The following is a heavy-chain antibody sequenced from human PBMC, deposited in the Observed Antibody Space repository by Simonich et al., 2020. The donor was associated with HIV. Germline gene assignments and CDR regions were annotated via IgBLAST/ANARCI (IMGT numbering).Heavy chain of an antibody. CDR1: GYTFTDNN. Sequence: QVQLVQSGDEVKKPGDSVKVSCKASGYTFTDNNMHWVRQAPGQGLERRGRSSPNNGVTDYPQKFQGRVTMTRETSSSTVYMELSRLRSDDTAIYYCATQGPGSYSSALDIWGQGTMVTVSS. CDR3: ATQGPGSYSSALDI. V-gene: IGHV1-2*06. D-gene: IGHD1-26*01. J-gene: IGHJ3*02. CDR2: SSPNNGVT.